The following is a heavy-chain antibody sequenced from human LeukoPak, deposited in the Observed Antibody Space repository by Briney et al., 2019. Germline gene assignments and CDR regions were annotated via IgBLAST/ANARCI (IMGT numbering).Heavy chain of an antibody. CDR1: GDSISNNIYY. CDR2: IYYSGST. D-gene: IGHD2-2*01. V-gene: IGHV4-39*07. CDR3: ARGVVSFLQLLSHWFDP. J-gene: IGHJ5*02. Sequence: PSETLSLTCTVSGDSISNNIYYWGCIRQSPGKGLEWIGSIYYSGSTYYNPSLKSRVTISVDRSKNQFSLKLSSVTAADTAVYYCARGVVSFLQLLSHWFDPWGQGTLVTVSS.